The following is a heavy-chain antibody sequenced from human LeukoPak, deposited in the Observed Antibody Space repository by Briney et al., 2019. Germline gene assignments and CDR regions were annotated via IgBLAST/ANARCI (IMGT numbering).Heavy chain of an antibody. CDR3: ARSWVRRVPYYFDY. V-gene: IGHV1-18*01. D-gene: IGHD3-10*01. CDR2: ISAYNGNT. CDR1: GYTFPSYG. J-gene: IGHJ4*02. Sequence: ASVKVSCKASGYTFPSYGISWVRQAPGQGLGWMGWISAYNGNTNYTQKLQGRVTMTTDTLTSTAYMELRSLRSDDTAVYYCARSWVRRVPYYFDYWGQGTLVTVSS.